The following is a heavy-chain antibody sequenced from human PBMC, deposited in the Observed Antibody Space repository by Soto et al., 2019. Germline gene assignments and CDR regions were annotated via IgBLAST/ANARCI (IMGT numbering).Heavy chain of an antibody. CDR1: GGSISSYY. Sequence: SETLSLTCTVSGGSISSYYWSWIRQPPGKGLEWIGYIYYSGSTNYNPSLKSRVTISVDTSKNQFSLKLSSVTAADTAVYYCARDKSGNGYDNYYGMDVWGQGTTVTVSS. J-gene: IGHJ6*02. V-gene: IGHV4-59*01. CDR3: ARDKSGNGYDNYYGMDV. D-gene: IGHD5-12*01. CDR2: IYYSGST.